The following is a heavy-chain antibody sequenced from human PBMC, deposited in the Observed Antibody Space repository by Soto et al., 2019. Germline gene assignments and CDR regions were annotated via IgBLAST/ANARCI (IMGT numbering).Heavy chain of an antibody. CDR1: GYTFTDFY. J-gene: IGHJ4*02. V-gene: IGHV1-2*02. CDR3: ARGKGGVIPDY. CDR2: INPNSGGT. D-gene: IGHD3-16*02. Sequence: ASVKVSCKTSGYTFTDFYMHWVRQAPGQGLEWMGWINPNSGGTNYAQKFQGRVTITADKSTSTAYMELSSLRSEDTAVYYCARGKGGVIPDYWGQGTLVTVSS.